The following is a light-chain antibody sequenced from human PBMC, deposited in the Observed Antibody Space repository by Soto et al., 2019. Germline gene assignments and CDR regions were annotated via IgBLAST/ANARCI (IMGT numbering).Light chain of an antibody. V-gene: IGKV1-5*01. CDR2: DAS. CDR3: QQYNTYSLM. Sequence: IQITQSPSTLSASVGDRVTITCRASQSISTWLAWYQQQPGKAPKLLIYDASTLESGIPSRFSGSGSGTEFTLTISSLQPDDFATYYCQQYNTYSLMFGQGTKVDI. J-gene: IGKJ1*01. CDR1: QSISTW.